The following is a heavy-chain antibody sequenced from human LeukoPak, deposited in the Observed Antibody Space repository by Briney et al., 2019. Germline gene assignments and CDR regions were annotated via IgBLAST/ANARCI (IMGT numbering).Heavy chain of an antibody. Sequence: ASVKVSCKASGGSFSSYAISWVRQPPGQGLEWMGGIIPIFGTANYAQKFQGRVTITTYESTSTAYMELSSLRSEDTAVYYCARTPPMEYYDSPPYYYMDVWGKGTTVTVSS. CDR2: IIPIFGTA. CDR1: GGSFSSYA. CDR3: ARTPPMEYYDSPPYYYMDV. J-gene: IGHJ6*03. D-gene: IGHD3-22*01. V-gene: IGHV1-69*05.